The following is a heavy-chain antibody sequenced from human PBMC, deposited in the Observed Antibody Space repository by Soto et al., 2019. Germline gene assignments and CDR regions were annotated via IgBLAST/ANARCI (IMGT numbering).Heavy chain of an antibody. CDR2: IYYSGST. Sequence: SETLSLTCTVSGGSISSYYWSWIRQPPGKGLEWIGYIYYSGSTNYNPSLKSRVTISVDTSKNQFSLKLSSVTAADTAVYYCARGLGGYDDYFDYWGQGALVTVS. CDR1: GGSISSYY. D-gene: IGHD5-12*01. J-gene: IGHJ4*02. V-gene: IGHV4-59*01. CDR3: ARGLGGYDDYFDY.